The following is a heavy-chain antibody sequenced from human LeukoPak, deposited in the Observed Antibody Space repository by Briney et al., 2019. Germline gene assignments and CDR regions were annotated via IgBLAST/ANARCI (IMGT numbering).Heavy chain of an antibody. D-gene: IGHD3-3*01. CDR2: ISSSSSYI. V-gene: IGHV3-21*01. CDR3: ARDYHTIFGVVDNKDAFDI. CDR1: GFAFSSYS. Sequence: PGGSLRLSCAASGFAFSSYSMNWVRQAPGKGLEWVSSISSSSSYIYYADSVKGRFTISRDNAKNSLYLQMNSLRAEDTAVYYCARDYHTIFGVVDNKDAFDIWGQGTMVTVSS. J-gene: IGHJ3*02.